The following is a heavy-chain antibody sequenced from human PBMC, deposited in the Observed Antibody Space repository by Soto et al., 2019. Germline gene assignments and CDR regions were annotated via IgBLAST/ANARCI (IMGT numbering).Heavy chain of an antibody. D-gene: IGHD2-15*01. CDR3: GRAGYCSGGTCFHGNCDY. J-gene: IGHJ4*02. V-gene: IGHV1-46*01. CDR1: GYTFTTYY. Sequence: QVQLVQSGAEVKRPGASVKVSCKASGYTFTTYYMHWVRQAPGQGLEWLGIINPNGGSTTYAQKFQGRVAMTRDTSTSTVYLGLSSLRSEDTAVYYCGRAGYCSGGTCFHGNCDYWGQGALVTVSA. CDR2: INPNGGST.